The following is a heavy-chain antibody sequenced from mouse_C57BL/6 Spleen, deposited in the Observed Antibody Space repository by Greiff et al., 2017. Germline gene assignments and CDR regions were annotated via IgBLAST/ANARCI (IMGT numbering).Heavy chain of an antibody. CDR2: INPGSGGT. V-gene: IGHV1-54*01. J-gene: IGHJ2*01. Sequence: VQLQQSGAELVRPGTSVKVSCKASGYAFTNYLIEWVKQRPGQGLEWIGVINPGSGGTNYNEKFKGKATLTADKSSSTAYMQLSSLTSEDSAVYFCARRFHYYGSSYCDYWGQGTTLTVSS. CDR3: ARRFHYYGSSYCDY. D-gene: IGHD1-1*01. CDR1: GYAFTNYL.